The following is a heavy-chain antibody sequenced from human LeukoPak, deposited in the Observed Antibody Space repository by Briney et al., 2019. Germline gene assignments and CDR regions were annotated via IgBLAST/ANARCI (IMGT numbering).Heavy chain of an antibody. D-gene: IGHD3-3*01. CDR1: GGSISSYY. J-gene: IGHJ4*02. V-gene: IGHV4-4*09. CDR2: IYTSGST. Sequence: SETLSLTCTVSGGSISSYYWSWIRQPPGKGLEWIGYIYTSGSTNYNPSLKSRVTISVDTSKNQFSLKLSSVTAADTAVYYCARIAVEDYDFWSGYWYYFDYWGQGTLVTVSS. CDR3: ARIAVEDYDFWSGYWYYFDY.